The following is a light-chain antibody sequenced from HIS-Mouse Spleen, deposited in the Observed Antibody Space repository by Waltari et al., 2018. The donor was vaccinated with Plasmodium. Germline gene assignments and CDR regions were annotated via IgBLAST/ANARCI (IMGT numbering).Light chain of an antibody. Sequence: EIVMTQSPATLSVSPGESATLSCRASQSVSSNFAWYQQKPGQAPRRLIYGASTRATGIPARFRGSGSGTEFTLTISSLQSEDFAVYYCQQYNNWSFTFGPGTKVDIK. J-gene: IGKJ3*01. CDR1: QSVSSN. CDR3: QQYNNWSFT. V-gene: IGKV3-15*01. CDR2: GAS.